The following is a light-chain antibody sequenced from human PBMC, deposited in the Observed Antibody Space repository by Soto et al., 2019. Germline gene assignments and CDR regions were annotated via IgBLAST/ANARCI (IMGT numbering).Light chain of an antibody. Sequence: IQLTQSPSSLSASVGDRVTITCRASQGISYSLAWYQQKPGKAPKLLIYAASTLQDGVPSRFSGRGSGTDFTLTIRSLQPEDVATYYCQQLNSYPPYTFGQGTKLEVK. V-gene: IGKV1-9*01. CDR2: AAS. CDR1: QGISYS. J-gene: IGKJ2*01. CDR3: QQLNSYPPYT.